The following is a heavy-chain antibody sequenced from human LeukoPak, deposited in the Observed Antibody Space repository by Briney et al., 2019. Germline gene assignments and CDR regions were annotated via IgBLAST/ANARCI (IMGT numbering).Heavy chain of an antibody. V-gene: IGHV3-21*06. CDR3: ARAPPVYDSSGYYLYYFDY. J-gene: IGHJ4*02. CDR1: GFTFSDYS. Sequence: GGSLRLSCAASGFTFSDYSMNWVRQTPRKGLERVSCISGSGSYIYYADSVKGRFTISRDNAKNSLHLQVNSLRAEDTAVYYCARAPPVYDSSGYYLYYFDYWGQGTLVTVSS. D-gene: IGHD3-22*01. CDR2: ISGSGSYI.